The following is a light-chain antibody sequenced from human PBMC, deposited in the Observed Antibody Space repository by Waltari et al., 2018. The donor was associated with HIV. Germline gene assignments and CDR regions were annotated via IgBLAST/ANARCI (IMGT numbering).Light chain of an antibody. V-gene: IGLV2-8*01. CDR3: SSYAGGNNLV. J-gene: IGLJ2*01. CDR1: SSDVGGYNF. CDR2: EVT. Sequence: QSALTQPPSASGSPGQSVTISCTGTSSDVGGYNFVSWYQQHPGKAPTLMSFEVTKRPSGVPARCSGSKTGNTASLTVSGLQADDEGDYYCSSYAGGNNLVFGGGTKLTVL.